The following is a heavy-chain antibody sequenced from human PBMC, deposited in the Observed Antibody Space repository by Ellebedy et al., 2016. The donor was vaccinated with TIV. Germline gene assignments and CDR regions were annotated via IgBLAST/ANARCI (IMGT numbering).Heavy chain of an antibody. D-gene: IGHD1-14*01. CDR3: VRGRSGTYIHHAFDY. CDR1: GFTFSSYA. CDR2: ISHTGSRT. J-gene: IGHJ4*02. V-gene: IGHV3-23*01. Sequence: GESLKISCAASGFTFSSYAMSWVRQAPGKGLEWVSTISHTGSRTYYADSVEGRFTISRDNSKKTLYLQMNSLRVEDTAIYYCVRGRSGTYIHHAFDYWGQGTLVTVSS.